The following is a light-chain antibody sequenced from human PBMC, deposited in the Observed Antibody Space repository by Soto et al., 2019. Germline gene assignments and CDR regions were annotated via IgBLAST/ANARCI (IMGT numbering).Light chain of an antibody. J-gene: IGKJ2*01. CDR3: QQRSNWPYI. CDR2: DAY. CDR1: QNVGSY. V-gene: IGKV3-11*01. Sequence: EIVLAQSPATLSLSPGERATLSCRASQNVGSYLAWYQQKPGQAPRLVIYDAYNRASGTPARFSGSGSGTDFTLTISRLEPEDFAVYYGQQRSNWPYIFGQGTKLEI.